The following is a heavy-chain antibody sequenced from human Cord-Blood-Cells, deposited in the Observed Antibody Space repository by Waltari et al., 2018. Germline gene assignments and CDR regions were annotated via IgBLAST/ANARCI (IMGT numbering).Heavy chain of an antibody. CDR1: GYTFTGYY. Sequence: QVQLVQSGAEVKKPGASVKVSCKASGYTFTGYYMHWVRQAPGQGLEWMGRINPNSGSTNYAQKFQGRVTLPRDTSISTAYMELSRLRSDDTVMYYCARGPYSSSWYYFDYWGQGTLVTVSS. V-gene: IGHV1-2*05. J-gene: IGHJ4*02. D-gene: IGHD6-13*01. CDR2: INPNSGST. CDR3: ARGPYSSSWYYFDY.